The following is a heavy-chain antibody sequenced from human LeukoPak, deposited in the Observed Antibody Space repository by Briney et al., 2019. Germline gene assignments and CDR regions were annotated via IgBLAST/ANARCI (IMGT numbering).Heavy chain of an antibody. V-gene: IGHV4-59*12. D-gene: IGHD2-2*01. J-gene: IGHJ6*02. CDR3: ARGECSSTSCYPFYYYYGMDV. Sequence: SETLSLTCTVSGTSITRTYWSWIRQPPGRGLESVGYVYDTGDTNYNPSLKSRVTMSLDTSKNQFSLKLSSVTAADTAVYYCARGECSSTSCYPFYYYYGMDVWGQGTTVTVSS. CDR1: GTSITRTY. CDR2: VYDTGDT.